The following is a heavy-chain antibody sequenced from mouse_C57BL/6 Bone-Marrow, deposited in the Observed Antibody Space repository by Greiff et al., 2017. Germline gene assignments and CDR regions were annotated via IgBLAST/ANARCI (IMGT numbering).Heavy chain of an antibody. Sequence: QVQLQQPGAELVKPGASVKMSCKASGYTFTSYWITWVKQRPGQGLEWIGDIYPGSGSTNYNEKFKSKATLTVATSSSTAYMQLSSLTSEDSAVYYCAREGDYGSSYLDYWGQGTTLTVSS. D-gene: IGHD1-1*01. V-gene: IGHV1-55*01. CDR1: GYTFTSYW. CDR2: IYPGSGST. J-gene: IGHJ2*01. CDR3: AREGDYGSSYLDY.